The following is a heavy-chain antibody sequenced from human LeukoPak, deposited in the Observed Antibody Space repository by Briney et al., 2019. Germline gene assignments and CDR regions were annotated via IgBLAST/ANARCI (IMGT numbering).Heavy chain of an antibody. CDR3: ANLSVGVPDY. D-gene: IGHD1-26*01. V-gene: IGHV3-30*02. CDR1: GFTFSNYG. CDR2: IRSDESNK. Sequence: GGSLRLSCAASGFTFSNYGVHWVRQAPGKGLEWVAFIRSDESNKYYADSVKGRFTISRDDSKGTLYLQMNSLRAEDTAVYYCANLSVGVPDYWGQGTLVTVSS. J-gene: IGHJ4*02.